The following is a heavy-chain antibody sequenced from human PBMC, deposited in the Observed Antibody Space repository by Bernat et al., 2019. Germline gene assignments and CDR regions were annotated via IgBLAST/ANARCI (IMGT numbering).Heavy chain of an antibody. V-gene: IGHV3-23*01. Sequence: EVQLLESGGGLVQPGGSLRLSCAASGFTFSSYAMSWVRQAPGKGLEWVSAISGSGGSTYYADSVKGRFTISRDNSKNSLYLQMNSLRTEDTAVYYCAKGIVVVPAANVELFDYWGQGTLVTVSS. J-gene: IGHJ4*02. CDR3: AKGIVVVPAANVELFDY. D-gene: IGHD2-2*01. CDR1: GFTFSSYA. CDR2: ISGSGGST.